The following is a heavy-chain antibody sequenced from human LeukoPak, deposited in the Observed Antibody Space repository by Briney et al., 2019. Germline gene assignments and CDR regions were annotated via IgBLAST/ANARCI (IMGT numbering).Heavy chain of an antibody. V-gene: IGHV1-18*01. D-gene: IGHD3-22*01. CDR3: ASLQEGYYDTAPLGGMDV. CDR1: GYTFTSYG. J-gene: IGHJ6*02. CDR2: ISAYNGNT. Sequence: GASVKVSCKASGYTFTSYGISWVRQAPGQGLEWMGWISAYNGNTNYAQKLQGRVTMTTDTSTSTAYMELRSLRSDDTAVYYCASLQEGYYDTAPLGGMDVWGQGTTVTVSS.